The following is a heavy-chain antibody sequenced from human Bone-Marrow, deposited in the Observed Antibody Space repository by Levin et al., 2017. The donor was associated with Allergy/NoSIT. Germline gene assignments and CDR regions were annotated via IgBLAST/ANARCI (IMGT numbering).Heavy chain of an antibody. V-gene: IGHV4-39*07. J-gene: IGHJ4*02. CDR1: GGSISINTYF. D-gene: IGHD5-12*01. CDR2: IFHRGST. Sequence: PSETLSLTCTVSGGSISINTYFWGWIRQPPGKGLEWIGSIFHRGSTFYKASLRSRVTMSVDTSKNQFSLKRSSVTAADTAVDYCARVAFATTGYFDHWGQGNLVTVSS. CDR3: ARVAFATTGYFDH.